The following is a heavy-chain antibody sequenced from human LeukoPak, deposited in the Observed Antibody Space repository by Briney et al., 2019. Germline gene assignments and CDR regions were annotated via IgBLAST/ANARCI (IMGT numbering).Heavy chain of an antibody. CDR2: ISTSSSYI. J-gene: IGHJ4*02. D-gene: IGHD3-22*01. CDR1: GFTFNRYN. Sequence: PGGSLRLSCAASGFTFNRYNMNWVRRAPGKGLEWVSSISTSSSYIYYADSVRGRFTISRDNSKNTLYLQMDSLRTEDTAVYYCARETGSSGFAGYFAYWGQGTLVTVSS. CDR3: ARETGSSGFAGYFAY. V-gene: IGHV3-21*01.